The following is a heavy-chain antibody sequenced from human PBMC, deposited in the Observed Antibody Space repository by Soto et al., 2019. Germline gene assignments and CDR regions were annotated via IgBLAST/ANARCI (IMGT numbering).Heavy chain of an antibody. D-gene: IGHD3-22*01. J-gene: IGHJ4*02. CDR1: GFTFSNYA. V-gene: IGHV3-23*04. CDR3: AKHRSDSSGYYGTFDY. CDR2: ITGSGAGT. Sequence: EVQLVESGGGLVKPGGSLRLSCAASGFTFSNYAMSWVRQAPGKGLEWVSSITGSGAGTYYADSVKGRFTISRDNFNNTLYLQRNSLRAEDTAVYYCAKHRSDSSGYYGTFDYWGQGTLVTVAS.